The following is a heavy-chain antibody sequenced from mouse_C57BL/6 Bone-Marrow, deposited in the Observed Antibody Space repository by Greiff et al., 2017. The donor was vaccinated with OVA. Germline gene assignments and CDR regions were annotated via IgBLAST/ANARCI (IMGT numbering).Heavy chain of an antibody. J-gene: IGHJ2*01. CDR3: ARTEVPYVWYYFDY. CDR2: IYPGSGNT. V-gene: IGHV1-76*01. CDR1: GYTFTDYY. Sequence: QVQLQQSGAELVRPGASVKLSCKASGYTFTDYYINWVKQRPGQGLEWIARIYPGSGNTYYNEKFKGKATLTAEKSSSTAYMQLSSLTSEDSAVYFCARTEVPYVWYYFDYWGQGTTLTVSS. D-gene: IGHD2-12*01.